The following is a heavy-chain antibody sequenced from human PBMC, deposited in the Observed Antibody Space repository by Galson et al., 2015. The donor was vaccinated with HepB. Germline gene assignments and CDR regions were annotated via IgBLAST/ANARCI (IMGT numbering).Heavy chain of an antibody. D-gene: IGHD1-14*01. V-gene: IGHV3-30*18. Sequence: SLRLSCAASGFTFSSYGMHWVRQAPGKGLEWVAVISYDGSNKYYADSVKGRFTISRDNSKNTLYLQMNSLRAEDTAVYYCAKAKRGAGGLDYWGQGTLVTVSS. CDR2: ISYDGSNK. CDR1: GFTFSSYG. J-gene: IGHJ4*02. CDR3: AKAKRGAGGLDY.